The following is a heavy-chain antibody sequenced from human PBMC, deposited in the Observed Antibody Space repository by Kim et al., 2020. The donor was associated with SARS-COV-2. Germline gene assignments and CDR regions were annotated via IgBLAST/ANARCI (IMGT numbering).Heavy chain of an antibody. J-gene: IGHJ6*03. V-gene: IGHV3-48*03. Sequence: GGSLRLSCAASGFTFSSYEMNWVRQAPGKGLEWVSYISSSGSTIYYADSVKGRFTISRDNAKNSLYLQMNSLRAEDTAVYYCARAMYSSGWYAVYMDVWGKGTTVTVSS. CDR1: GFTFSSYE. D-gene: IGHD6-19*01. CDR3: ARAMYSSGWYAVYMDV. CDR2: ISSSGSTI.